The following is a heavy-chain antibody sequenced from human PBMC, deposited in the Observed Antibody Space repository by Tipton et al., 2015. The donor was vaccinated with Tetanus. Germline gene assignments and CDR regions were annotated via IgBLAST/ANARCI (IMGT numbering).Heavy chain of an antibody. V-gene: IGHV4-4*02. CDR1: GGSISSSNW. Sequence: TLSLTCAVSGGSISSSNWWSWVRQPPGKGLEWIGEINHSGSTNYNPSLKSRVTISVDTSKNQFSLKLSSVTAADTAVYYCARYARYSSSWYGFDYWGQGTLVTVSS. D-gene: IGHD6-13*01. CDR2: INHSGST. J-gene: IGHJ4*02. CDR3: ARYARYSSSWYGFDY.